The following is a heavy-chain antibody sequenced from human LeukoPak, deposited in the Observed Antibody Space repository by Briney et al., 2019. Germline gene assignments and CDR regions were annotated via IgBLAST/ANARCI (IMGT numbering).Heavy chain of an antibody. D-gene: IGHD3-22*01. V-gene: IGHV4-34*01. J-gene: IGHJ4*02. CDR3: VTYYFDSSGPKKNY. CDR1: GGSFRGYY. CDR2: INHSGST. Sequence: SETLSLTCAVYGGSFRGYYWSWIRQPPGKGLEWIGEINHSGSTNYNPSLKSRVTISVDTSKKQLSLKLSSVTAADTAVYYCVTYYFDSSGPKKNYWGQGTLVTVSS.